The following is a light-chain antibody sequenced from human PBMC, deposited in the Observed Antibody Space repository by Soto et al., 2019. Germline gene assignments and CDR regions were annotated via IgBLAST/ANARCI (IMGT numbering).Light chain of an antibody. CDR2: LNSDGSH. V-gene: IGLV4-69*01. J-gene: IGLJ2*01. CDR3: QTWGTGIVL. Sequence: QSVLTQSPSASASLGASVKLTCTLSSGHSSYAIAWHQQQPEKGPRYLMRLNSDGSHNKGDGIPDRFSGSSSGAERYLTISSLQSDDEADYYCQTWGTGIVLFGGGTKLTVL. CDR1: SGHSSYA.